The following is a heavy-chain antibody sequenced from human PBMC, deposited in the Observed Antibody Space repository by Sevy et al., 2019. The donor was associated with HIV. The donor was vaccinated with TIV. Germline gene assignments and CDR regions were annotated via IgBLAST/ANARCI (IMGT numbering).Heavy chain of an antibody. Sequence: GGSLRLSCAASGFTFSSYAMSWVRQAPGKGLEWVSAISGSGGSTYYADSVKGRYTISRDNSKNRLYLQMNSLRAEDKAVYYCAKGRMVQGVTGKDDAFDIWGQGTMVTVSS. V-gene: IGHV3-23*01. D-gene: IGHD3-10*01. CDR3: AKGRMVQGVTGKDDAFDI. J-gene: IGHJ3*02. CDR2: ISGSGGST. CDR1: GFTFSSYA.